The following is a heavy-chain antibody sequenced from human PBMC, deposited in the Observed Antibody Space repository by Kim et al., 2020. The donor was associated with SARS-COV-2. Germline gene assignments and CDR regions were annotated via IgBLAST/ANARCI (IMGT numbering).Heavy chain of an antibody. V-gene: IGHV4-34*01. CDR1: GGSFSGYY. J-gene: IGHJ4*01. CDR2: INHSGST. CDR3: ARGRGDYGELGPDY. D-gene: IGHD4-17*01. Sequence: SETLSLTCAVYGGSFSGYYWNWIRQPPGKGLEWIGEINHSGSTNYNPSLKSRVTISVDTSKNHFSLNLRFLTAADTAVYYCARGRGDYGELGPDYWGHGTLVTVSS.